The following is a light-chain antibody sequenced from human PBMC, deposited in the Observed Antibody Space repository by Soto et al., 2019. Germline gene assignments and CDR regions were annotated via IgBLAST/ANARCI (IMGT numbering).Light chain of an antibody. CDR3: QDYGIGRRIR. Sequence: EVVLMKGPATLCSAPGXKXTLSXRAIQIVTTSYLAWYQEKGGQSLRLFIYVPSGIATCIPDNFSGGASRADFNLTISTMEREDFAVCYCQDYGIGRRIRFGQG. V-gene: IGKV3-20*01. J-gene: IGKJ1*01. CDR1: QIVTTSY. CDR2: VPS.